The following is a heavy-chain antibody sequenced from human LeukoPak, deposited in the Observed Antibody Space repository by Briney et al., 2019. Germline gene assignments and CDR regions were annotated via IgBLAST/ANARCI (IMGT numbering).Heavy chain of an antibody. D-gene: IGHD2-15*01. V-gene: IGHV3-9*01. CDR1: GFTFDDYA. J-gene: IGHJ6*02. Sequence: PGRSLRLSCAASGFTFDDYAIHWVRQAPGKGLEWVSGISWNSNRKVYADSVKGRFTISRDNAKNSLYLQMNSLTAEDTALYYCAKDLTDSLYYYGMDVWGQGTTVTVSS. CDR3: AKDLTDSLYYYGMDV. CDR2: ISWNSNRK.